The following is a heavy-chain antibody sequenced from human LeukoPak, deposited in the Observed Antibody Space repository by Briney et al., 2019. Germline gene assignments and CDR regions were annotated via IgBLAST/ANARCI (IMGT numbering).Heavy chain of an antibody. D-gene: IGHD3-22*01. Sequence: GGSLRLSCAASGFTFTSYAMNWVRQAPGKGLEWVSSSSGDSTYYADFVKGRFTISRDNSKNTLYLQMNSLRAEDTAVYYCAKDLGEGDSSGYHYYGVDVWGHGTTVTVSS. V-gene: IGHV3-23*01. CDR1: GFTFTSYA. CDR3: AKDLGEGDSSGYHYYGVDV. J-gene: IGHJ6*02. CDR2: SSSGDST.